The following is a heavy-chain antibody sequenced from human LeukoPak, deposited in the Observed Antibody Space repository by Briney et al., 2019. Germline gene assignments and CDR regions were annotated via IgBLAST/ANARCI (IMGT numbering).Heavy chain of an antibody. J-gene: IGHJ4*02. Sequence: PGGSLRLSCAASGFTFSSYAMHWVRQAPGKGLEWVAVISYDGSNKYYADSVKGRFTFSRDTSKNTLYLQMNSLRAEDTAVYYCASAAPISEYTYAYDYWGQGTLVTVSS. V-gene: IGHV3-30*14. CDR2: ISYDGSNK. CDR3: ASAAPISEYTYAYDY. CDR1: GFTFSSYA. D-gene: IGHD5-18*01.